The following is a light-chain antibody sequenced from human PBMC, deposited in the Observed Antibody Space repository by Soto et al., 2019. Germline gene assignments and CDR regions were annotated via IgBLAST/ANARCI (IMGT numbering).Light chain of an antibody. CDR1: QSIGGQ. Sequence: DIQMTQSPSTLSAFAGDRVTVTCRASQSIGGQLAWYQQRPGKVPKLLITEASNLIGGVPSRFSGSGSGTEFTLTLSSLQPDDFATYYCQHYYEYPVTFGGGTKVEI. CDR2: EAS. J-gene: IGKJ4*01. CDR3: QHYYEYPVT. V-gene: IGKV1-5*01.